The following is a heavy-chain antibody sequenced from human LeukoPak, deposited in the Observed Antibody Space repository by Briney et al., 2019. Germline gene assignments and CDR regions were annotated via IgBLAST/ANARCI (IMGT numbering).Heavy chain of an antibody. J-gene: IGHJ6*03. V-gene: IGHV4-59*01. CDR3: ARVPRSYYYYYYMDV. Sequence: PSETLSLTCNVSGGSISGYHWSWIRQPPGKGLEWLGYIYYSGSSNYNPSLKSRATISADTSKNQFSLKLSSVTAADTAVYYCARVPRSYYYYYYMDVWGKGTTVTVSS. CDR1: GGSISGYH. CDR2: IYYSGSS.